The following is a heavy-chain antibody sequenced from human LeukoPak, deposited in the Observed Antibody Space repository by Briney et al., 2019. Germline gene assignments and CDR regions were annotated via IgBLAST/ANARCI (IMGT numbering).Heavy chain of an antibody. CDR2: IYHSGGT. D-gene: IGHD2-15*01. J-gene: IGHJ4*02. CDR3: ARVHIYSPAQYYFDY. CDR1: GGSISSGNW. Sequence: SETLSLTCAVSGGSISSGNWWSWVRQTPGKGLEWIGEIYHSGGTNYNPSLKSRVTISVDNSKNQFSLKLSSVTAADTAIYYCARVHIYSPAQYYFDYWGQGTLVTVSS. V-gene: IGHV4-4*02.